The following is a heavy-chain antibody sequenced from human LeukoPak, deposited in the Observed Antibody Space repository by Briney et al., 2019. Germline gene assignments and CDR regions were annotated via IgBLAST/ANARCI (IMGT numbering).Heavy chain of an antibody. D-gene: IGHD2-15*01. J-gene: IGHJ4*02. V-gene: IGHV1-2*02. CDR1: GYTFTGYY. CDR3: ARVFGDCSGGSCYSDPNPDY. Sequence: ASVKVSCKASGYTFTGYYMHWVRQAPGQGVEWMGWINPNSGGTNYAQKFQGRVTMTRDTSISTAYMELSRLRSDDTAVYYCARVFGDCSGGSCYSDPNPDYWGQGTLVTVSS. CDR2: INPNSGGT.